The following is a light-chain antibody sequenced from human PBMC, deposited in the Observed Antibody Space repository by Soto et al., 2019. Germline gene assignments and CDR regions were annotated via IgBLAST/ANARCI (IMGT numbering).Light chain of an antibody. CDR3: QQTYTTPHT. CDR1: QRIANY. Sequence: DIQMPQSPSSLYASVGDRVTITCRASQRIANYLNWYQQRPGMAPKLIICSASTLQSAFPSRFRGSGSGTDFTLTISTLQPEDFATYYCQQTYTTPHTFGQGTKLEIK. CDR2: SAS. J-gene: IGKJ2*01. V-gene: IGKV1-39*01.